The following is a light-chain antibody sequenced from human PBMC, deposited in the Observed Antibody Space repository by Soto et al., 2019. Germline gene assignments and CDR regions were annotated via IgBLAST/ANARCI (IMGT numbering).Light chain of an antibody. Sequence: DIQMTQSPSSLSASVGDRVTITCRASQSISTYLNWYQQKPGEAPRLLIYTASRLQSGVSSRFSGSGSGTDFTLSISSLQPEDFGTYYCQQSYTTPRTFGQGTKVDIK. V-gene: IGKV1-39*01. CDR2: TAS. J-gene: IGKJ1*01. CDR3: QQSYTTPRT. CDR1: QSISTY.